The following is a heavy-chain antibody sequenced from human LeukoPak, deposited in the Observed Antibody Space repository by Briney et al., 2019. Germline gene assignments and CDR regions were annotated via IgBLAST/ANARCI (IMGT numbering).Heavy chain of an antibody. V-gene: IGHV3-21*01. J-gene: IGHJ4*02. CDR2: ISSSSSYI. CDR1: GFTFSSYS. CDR3: ARDRYGDYGYDY. D-gene: IGHD4-17*01. Sequence: PGGSLRLSCAASGFTFSSYSMNWVRQAPGKGLEWVSSISSSSSYIYYVESVKGRFTISRDNAKNSLYLQMNSLRAEDTAVYYCARDRYGDYGYDYWGRGTLVTVSS.